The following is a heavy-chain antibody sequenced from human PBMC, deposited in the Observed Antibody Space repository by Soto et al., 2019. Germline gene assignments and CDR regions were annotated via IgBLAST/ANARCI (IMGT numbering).Heavy chain of an antibody. D-gene: IGHD3-3*01. Sequence: ASVKVSCKASGYTFTSYGISWVRQAPGQGLEWMGWISAYNGNTNYAQKLQGRVTMTTDTSTSTAYMELRSLRSDDTAVYYCARDKDTIGYDFWKNWFDPWGQGTLVTVFS. V-gene: IGHV1-18*01. CDR1: GYTFTSYG. CDR3: ARDKDTIGYDFWKNWFDP. CDR2: ISAYNGNT. J-gene: IGHJ5*02.